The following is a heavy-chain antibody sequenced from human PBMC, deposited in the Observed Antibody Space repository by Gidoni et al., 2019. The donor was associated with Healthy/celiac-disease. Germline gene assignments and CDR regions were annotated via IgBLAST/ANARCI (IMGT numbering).Heavy chain of an antibody. CDR2: ISGSGGST. V-gene: IGHV3-23*01. J-gene: IGHJ6*03. D-gene: IGHD3-10*01. Sequence: EVQLLESGGGLVQPGGSLRLSCAASGFTFSSYAMSWVRQAPGKGLEWVSAISGSGGSTYCADSVKGRFTISRDNSKNTLYLQMNSLRAEDTAVYYCAKAEPRLLWFGELSEQVYYYMDVWGKGTTVTVSS. CDR1: GFTFSSYA. CDR3: AKAEPRLLWFGELSEQVYYYMDV.